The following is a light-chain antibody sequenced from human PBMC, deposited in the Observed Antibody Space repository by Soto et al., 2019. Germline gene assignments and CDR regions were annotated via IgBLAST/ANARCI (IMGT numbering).Light chain of an antibody. CDR2: EVS. CDR3: CSWAGSNTFYF. Sequence: QSALTQPASVSGSPGQSITISCTGTSSDVGSYNLVSWYQQLPGKAPKLIIYEVSHRPSGVSNRFSGSKSGNTASLTISGLEAEDEADYYCCSWAGSNTFYFFGTGTKVTVL. CDR1: SSDVGSYNL. V-gene: IGLV2-23*02. J-gene: IGLJ1*01.